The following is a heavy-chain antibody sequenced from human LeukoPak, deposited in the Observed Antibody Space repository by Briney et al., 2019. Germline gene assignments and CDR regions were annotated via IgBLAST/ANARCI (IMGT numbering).Heavy chain of an antibody. V-gene: IGHV3-74*01. J-gene: IGHJ5*01. Sequence: GGSLRLSCAASGFTFSTYWMHWVRQIPGKGLVWLSRIHYDGTYTTYVDSVRGRFTISRDSTKSTLYLQMNSLRADDTAVYYCARGAEGHNYGELDSWGQGTLVTVSS. CDR1: GFTFSTYW. D-gene: IGHD5-18*01. CDR2: IHYDGTYT. CDR3: ARGAEGHNYGELDS.